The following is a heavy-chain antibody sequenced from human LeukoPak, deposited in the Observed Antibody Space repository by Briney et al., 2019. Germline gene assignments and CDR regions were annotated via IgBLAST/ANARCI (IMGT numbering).Heavy chain of an antibody. V-gene: IGHV4-59*08. Sequence: SETLSLTCTVSGGSISSYYWSWIRQPPGKGLEWIGYIYYTGSTNYNPSLKSRVTISVDTSKNQFSLKLSSVTAADTAVYYCARTPSTGYYYYMDVWGKGTTVTVSS. CDR1: GGSISSYY. J-gene: IGHJ6*03. CDR2: IYYTGST. D-gene: IGHD4-11*01. CDR3: ARTPSTGYYYYMDV.